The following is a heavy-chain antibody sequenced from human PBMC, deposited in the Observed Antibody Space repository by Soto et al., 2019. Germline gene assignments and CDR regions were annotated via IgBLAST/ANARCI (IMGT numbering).Heavy chain of an antibody. J-gene: IGHJ6*02. V-gene: IGHV4-31*03. Sequence: PSETLSLTCTVSGGSISSGGYYWSWIRQHPGKGLEWIGYIYYSGSTYYNPSLKSRVTISLDTSRNQFSLKLSSVTAADTALYYCARAGGIYYYGMDVWGQGTTVTVSS. CDR3: ARAGGIYYYGMDV. D-gene: IGHD3-16*01. CDR1: GGSISSGGYY. CDR2: IYYSGST.